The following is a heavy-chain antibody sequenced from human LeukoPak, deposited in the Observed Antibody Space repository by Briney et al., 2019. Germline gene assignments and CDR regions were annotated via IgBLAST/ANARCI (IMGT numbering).Heavy chain of an antibody. V-gene: IGHV4-34*01. D-gene: IGHD1-7*01. Sequence: SETLSHTCAVYGGSFSNYYWSWIRQPPGKGLEWIGEINDSGRTNYNPSLMSRVTVSVDTSKNQFSLRLTSVTATDTAVYYFARRWNYGRNYYIDVWRNGATVSVSS. CDR2: INDSGRT. CDR1: GGSFSNYY. J-gene: IGHJ6*03. CDR3: ARRWNYGRNYYIDV.